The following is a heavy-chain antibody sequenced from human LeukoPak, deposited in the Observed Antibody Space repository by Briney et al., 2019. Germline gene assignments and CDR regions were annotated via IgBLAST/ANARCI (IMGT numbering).Heavy chain of an antibody. J-gene: IGHJ4*02. CDR2: IKGDERST. V-gene: IGHV3-74*01. CDR1: GFTFSSYG. CDR3: VRGQLWSYYHDY. D-gene: IGHD5-18*01. Sequence: GGSLRLSCAASGFTFSSYGMYWVRQAPGKGLVWVSRIKGDERSTNYADSVKGRFTISRDNAKNTVYLEMNSLRAEDTAVYYCVRGQLWSYYHDYWGQGTLVTVSS.